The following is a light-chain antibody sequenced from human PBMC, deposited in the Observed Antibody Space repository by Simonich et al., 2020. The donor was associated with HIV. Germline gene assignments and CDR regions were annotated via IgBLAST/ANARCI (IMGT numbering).Light chain of an antibody. CDR2: DVS. Sequence: QSALTQPASVSGSPGQSITISCTGTSSDVGVYNYVSWYQQHPGKAPKLMIYDVSHRPSGVSNRCSGSKSGNTASLTISGLQAEDEADYYCSSYTTSNTWVFGGGTKLTVL. V-gene: IGLV2-14*03. J-gene: IGLJ3*02. CDR3: SSYTTSNTWV. CDR1: SSDVGVYNY.